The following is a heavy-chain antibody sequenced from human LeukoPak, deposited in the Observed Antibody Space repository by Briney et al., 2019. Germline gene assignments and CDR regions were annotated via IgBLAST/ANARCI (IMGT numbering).Heavy chain of an antibody. J-gene: IGHJ5*02. V-gene: IGHV1-46*01. CDR1: GGTFSRYA. CDR3: ATETPAGLA. D-gene: IGHD2-2*01. CDR2: INPSGGST. Sequence: ASVKVSCKASGGTFSRYAISWVRQAPGQGLEWMGIINPSGGSTSYTQKFQGRVTMSRDTSTSTVYMELSSLRSEDTAVYYCATETPAGLAWGQGTLVTVSS.